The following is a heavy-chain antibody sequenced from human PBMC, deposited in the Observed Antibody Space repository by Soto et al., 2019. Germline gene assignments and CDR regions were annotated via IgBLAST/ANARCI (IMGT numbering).Heavy chain of an antibody. CDR3: ARANGDLDY. CDR1: GGSFSGYY. J-gene: IGHJ4*02. D-gene: IGHD4-17*01. CDR2: INHSGST. V-gene: IGHV4-34*01. Sequence: PSETLSLTCAVYGGSFSGYYWSWIRQPPGKGLEWIGEINHSGSTNYNPSLKSRVTISVDTSKNQFSLKLSSVTAADTAVYYCARANGDLDYWGQGTLVTVSS.